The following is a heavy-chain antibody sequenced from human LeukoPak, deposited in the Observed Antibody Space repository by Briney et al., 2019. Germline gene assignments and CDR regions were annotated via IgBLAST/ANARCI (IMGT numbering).Heavy chain of an antibody. D-gene: IGHD3-10*01. CDR1: GYTFTSYA. Sequence: ASVKVSCKASGYTFTSYAMNWVRQAPGQGLEWMGWINTNTGNPTYARGFTGRFVFSLDTSVSTAYLQISSLKAEESAVYYCARDMRFGYFDYWGQGTLVTVSS. CDR2: INTNTGNP. CDR3: ARDMRFGYFDY. J-gene: IGHJ4*02. V-gene: IGHV7-4-1*02.